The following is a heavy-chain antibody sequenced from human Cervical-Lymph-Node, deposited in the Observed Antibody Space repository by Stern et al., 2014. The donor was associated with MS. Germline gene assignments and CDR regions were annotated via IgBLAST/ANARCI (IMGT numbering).Heavy chain of an antibody. CDR1: GASITSPF. CDR3: ARATDL. CDR2: IYYRGTT. Sequence: MQLVESGPGLLRPSETLPLTCNVSGASITSPFWSWIRQPPGQGLEWIGYIYYRGTTNHNASLTGKAAISIKTSKTQFSLTVTSVTAADTAVYYCARATDLWGQGILVTVSS. V-gene: IGHV4-59*11. J-gene: IGHJ5*02.